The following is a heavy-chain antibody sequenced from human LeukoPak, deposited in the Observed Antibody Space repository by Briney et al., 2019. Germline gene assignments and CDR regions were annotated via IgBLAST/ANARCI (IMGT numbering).Heavy chain of an antibody. Sequence: GGSLRLSCAASGITLSNYGMSWVRQAPGKGLEWVAGISDSGGRTKYADSVKGRFTISRDNRKNTLYLQMNSLRAEDTAVYFCAKRGVVIRVILVGFHKEAYYFDSWGQGALVTVSS. D-gene: IGHD3-22*01. CDR3: AKRGVVIRVILVGFHKEAYYFDS. CDR2: ISDSGGRT. CDR1: GITLSNYG. V-gene: IGHV3-23*01. J-gene: IGHJ4*02.